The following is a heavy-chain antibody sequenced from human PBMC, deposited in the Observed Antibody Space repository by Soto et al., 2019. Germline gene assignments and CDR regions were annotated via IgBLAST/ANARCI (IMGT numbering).Heavy chain of an antibody. CDR2: ISHSGTS. D-gene: IGHD1-26*01. CDR1: GGSMNGFY. J-gene: IGHJ4*02. V-gene: IGHV4-59*01. CDR3: ARDNGSCYSGHLGSFYNF. Sequence: SETLSLTCTVSGGSMNGFYWTWVRQAPGKGLGSIGHISHSGTSNYNPSLMSRITISIDASKKQFSLKLSSVTAADTAVYYCARDNGSCYSGHLGSFYNFRGKGTRITVSS.